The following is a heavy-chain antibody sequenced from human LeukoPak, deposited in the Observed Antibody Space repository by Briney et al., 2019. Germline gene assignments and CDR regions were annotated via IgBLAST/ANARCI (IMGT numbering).Heavy chain of an antibody. Sequence: GGSLRLFCAASGFTFSHYAMSWVRQAPGKGLEWVSAYSGSGDSTYYADSLKGRCDISRDHSKNPLYLQMNSPRRDDTAVYYCAKDVGYCSSTTCYKPFDYWGQGTLVTVSS. V-gene: IGHV3-23*01. CDR2: YSGSGDST. CDR1: GFTFSHYA. J-gene: IGHJ4*02. CDR3: AKDVGYCSSTTCYKPFDY. D-gene: IGHD2-2*02.